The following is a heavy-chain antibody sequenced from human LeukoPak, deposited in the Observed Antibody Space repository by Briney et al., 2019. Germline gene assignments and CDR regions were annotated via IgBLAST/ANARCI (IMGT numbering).Heavy chain of an antibody. CDR3: ARAHGDLYFDY. CDR2: IYFIGIT. D-gene: IGHD4-17*01. J-gene: IGHJ4*02. Sequence: SETLSLTCTVSGGSISSSSYYWGWIRQPPGKGLEWIGSIYFIGITYYNPSLKSRITISVDTSKNQFSLKLRSVTAADTAVYYCARAHGDLYFDYWGQGTLVTVSS. V-gene: IGHV4-39*07. CDR1: GGSISSSSYY.